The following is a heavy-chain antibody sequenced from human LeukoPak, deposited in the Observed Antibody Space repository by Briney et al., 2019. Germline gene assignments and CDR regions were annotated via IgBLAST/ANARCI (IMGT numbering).Heavy chain of an antibody. CDR3: ARVPYGYNPLYFDY. CDR2: IYYSGST. J-gene: IGHJ4*02. CDR1: GGSISSSSYY. Sequence: PSETLSLTCTVSGGSISSSSYYWGWIRQPPGKGLEWIGSIYYSGSTHYNPSLKSRVTISVDTSKNQFSLKLSSVTAADTAVYYCARVPYGYNPLYFDYWGQGTLVTVSS. D-gene: IGHD5-24*01. V-gene: IGHV4-39*01.